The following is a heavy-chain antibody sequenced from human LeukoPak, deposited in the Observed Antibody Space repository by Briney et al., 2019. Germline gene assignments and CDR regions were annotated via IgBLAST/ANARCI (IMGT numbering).Heavy chain of an antibody. CDR1: GFTFRSFS. Sequence: GGSLRLSCAASGFTFRSFSMNWVRQAPGKGLEWVSAIDSSTTRIYYANSVRGRFTISRDNAKNSLDLQMNSLRAEDTAVYYCVRGGTYCDSTCKGADYWGQGTLVAVSS. V-gene: IGHV3-21*01. D-gene: IGHD2/OR15-2a*01. CDR3: VRGGTYCDSTCKGADY. CDR2: IDSSTTRI. J-gene: IGHJ4*02.